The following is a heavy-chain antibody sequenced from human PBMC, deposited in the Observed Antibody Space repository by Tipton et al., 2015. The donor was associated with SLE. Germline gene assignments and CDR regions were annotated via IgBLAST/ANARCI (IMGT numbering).Heavy chain of an antibody. CDR3: ARHVVAPWDFDL. D-gene: IGHD2-21*01. J-gene: IGHJ2*01. CDR1: GGSISCYY. CDR2: IYYSGST. Sequence: TLSLTCTVSGGSISCYYWSWIRQPPGKGLEWIGYIYYSGSTNYNPSLKSRVTISVDTSKNQFSLKLSSVTAADTAVYYCARHVVAPWDFDLWGRGTLVTVSS. V-gene: IGHV4-59*08.